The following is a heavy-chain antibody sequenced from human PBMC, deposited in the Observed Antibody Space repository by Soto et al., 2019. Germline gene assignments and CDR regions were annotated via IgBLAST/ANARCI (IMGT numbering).Heavy chain of an antibody. D-gene: IGHD6-6*01. J-gene: IGHJ5*02. CDR3: AREGRIAARPVNWFDP. CDR2: IKQDGSEN. Sequence: WGSLRLSCAAFGFTFSSYWMRWVRQAPGKGLEWVANIKQDGSENFYVDSVKGRFTISRDNAKDSLYLQMNSLRAEDTAVYYCAREGRIAARPVNWFDPWGQGTQVTVSS. CDR1: GFTFSSYW. V-gene: IGHV3-7*01.